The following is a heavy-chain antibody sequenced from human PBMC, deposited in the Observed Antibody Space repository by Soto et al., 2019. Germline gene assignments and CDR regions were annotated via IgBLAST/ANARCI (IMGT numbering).Heavy chain of an antibody. CDR3: ARDLRQQLVPDYYYGMDV. D-gene: IGHD6-13*01. Sequence: GGSLRLSCAASGFTFSSYGMHWVRQAPGKGLEWVAVIWYDGSNKYYADSVKGRFTISRDNSKNTLYLQMNSLRAEDTAVYYCARDLRQQLVPDYYYGMDVWGQGTTVTVSS. CDR1: GFTFSSYG. V-gene: IGHV3-33*01. CDR2: IWYDGSNK. J-gene: IGHJ6*02.